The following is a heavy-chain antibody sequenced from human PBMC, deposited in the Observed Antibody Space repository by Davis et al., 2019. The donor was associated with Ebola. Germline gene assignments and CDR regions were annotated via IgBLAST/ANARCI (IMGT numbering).Heavy chain of an antibody. CDR1: GFPFSSYD. CDR2: IGTAGDT. CDR3: ASHGSGSYHYYYYGMDV. J-gene: IGHJ6*02. D-gene: IGHD1-26*01. Sequence: GESLKISCAASGFPFSSYDMHWVRQATGKGLEWVSAIGTAGDTYYPGSVKGRFTISRENAKNSLYLQMNSLRAGDTAVYYCASHGSGSYHYYYYGMDVWGQGTTVTVSS. V-gene: IGHV3-13*01.